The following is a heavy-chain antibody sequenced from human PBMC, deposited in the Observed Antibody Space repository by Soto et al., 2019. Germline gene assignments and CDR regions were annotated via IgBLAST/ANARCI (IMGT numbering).Heavy chain of an antibody. CDR1: GYSFTSYW. J-gene: IGHJ6*02. CDR3: ASSPRGYCSSTSCRELGNYYGMDV. D-gene: IGHD2-2*01. Sequence: GESLKISCKGSGYSFTSYWISWVRQMPGKGLEWMGRIDPSDSYTNYSPSFQGHVTISADKSISTAYLQWSSLKASDTAMYYCASSPRGYCSSTSCRELGNYYGMDVWGPGTLVTVSS. V-gene: IGHV5-10-1*01. CDR2: IDPSDSYT.